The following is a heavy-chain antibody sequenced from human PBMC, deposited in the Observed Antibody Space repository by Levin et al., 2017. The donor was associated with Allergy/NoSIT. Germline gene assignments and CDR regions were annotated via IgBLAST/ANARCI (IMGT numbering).Heavy chain of an antibody. CDR3: ARYCSGGSCLERWIAY. D-gene: IGHD2-15*01. Sequence: HGESLKISCQGSGYSFASYWIAWVRQMPGKGLEWMGIIYPSDSDTRYSPSFQGQVTISADMSINTAYLQWNSLKASDTAMYYCARYCSGGSCLERWIAYWGQGTLVTVSS. CDR2: IYPSDSDT. CDR1: GYSFASYW. V-gene: IGHV5-51*01. J-gene: IGHJ4*02.